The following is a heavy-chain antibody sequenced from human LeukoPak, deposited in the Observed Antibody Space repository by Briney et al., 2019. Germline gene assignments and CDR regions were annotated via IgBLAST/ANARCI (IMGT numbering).Heavy chain of an antibody. D-gene: IGHD3-22*01. Sequence: SETLSLTCTVSGGSVSSNIYYWNWLRQPPGKGLEWIGYIYYSGSTNYNPSLKSRFTISVDTSKNQFSLKLTSLTAADTAVYYCAREDSSGYLGYWGQGTLVTVSS. CDR2: IYYSGST. CDR3: AREDSSGYLGY. CDR1: GGSVSSNIYY. J-gene: IGHJ4*02. V-gene: IGHV4-61*01.